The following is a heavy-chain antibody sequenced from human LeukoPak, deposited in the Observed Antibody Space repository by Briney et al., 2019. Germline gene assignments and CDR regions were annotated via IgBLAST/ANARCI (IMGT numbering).Heavy chain of an antibody. CDR2: IYSGGST. CDR1: GFTVSSNY. CDR3: ARDYNWNYRFDY. Sequence: GGSLRLSCAASGFTVSSNYMSWVRQAPGKGLEWVSVIYSGGSTYYADSVKGRFTISRDNSKNTLYLQMNSLRAEDTAVYYCARDYNWNYRFDYWGQGTLVTVSS. D-gene: IGHD1-7*01. V-gene: IGHV3-53*01. J-gene: IGHJ4*02.